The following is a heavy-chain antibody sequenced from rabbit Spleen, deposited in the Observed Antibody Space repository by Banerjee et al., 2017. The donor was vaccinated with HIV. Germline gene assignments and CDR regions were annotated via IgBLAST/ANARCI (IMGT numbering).Heavy chain of an antibody. V-gene: IGHV1S45*01. J-gene: IGHJ2*01. CDR2: IYTGDGDT. CDR1: GFDFSSYW. Sequence: QEQLEESGGGLVQPEGSLTLTCTASGFDFSSYWICWVRQAPGKGLEWIGCIYTGDGDTYYASWAKGRFTISRTPSTTVTLRMTSLTAADRAAYFCARNYVNAFDPWGPGTLVTVS. CDR3: ARNYVNAFDP. D-gene: IGHD1-1*01.